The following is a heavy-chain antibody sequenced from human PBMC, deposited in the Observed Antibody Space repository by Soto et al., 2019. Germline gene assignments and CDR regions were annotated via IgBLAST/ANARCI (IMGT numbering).Heavy chain of an antibody. CDR2: ISSSSSYI. CDR1: GFTLSSYS. Sequence: GGSLRLSCAASGFTLSSYSMNWVRQAPGKGLEWVSSISSSSSYIYYADSVKGRFTISRDNAKNSLYLQMNSLRAEDTAVYYCLARCGSHYYYYYGMDVWGQGTTVTVSS. V-gene: IGHV3-21*01. D-gene: IGHD2-21*01. CDR3: LARCGSHYYYYYGMDV. J-gene: IGHJ6*02.